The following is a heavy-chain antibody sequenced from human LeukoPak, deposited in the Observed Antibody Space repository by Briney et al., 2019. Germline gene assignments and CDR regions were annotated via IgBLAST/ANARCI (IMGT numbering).Heavy chain of an antibody. V-gene: IGHV1-18*01. CDR3: ARDGPTLAAAGKVPLNY. J-gene: IGHJ4*02. CDR2: ISTYNGNT. CDR1: GYTFTSYG. D-gene: IGHD6-13*01. Sequence: ASVKVSCKASGYTFTSYGISWVRQAPGQGLEWMGWISTYNGNTNYEQKLQGRVTMTTDTSTSTAYMELRSLRSDDTAVYYCARDGPTLAAAGKVPLNYWGQGTLVTVSS.